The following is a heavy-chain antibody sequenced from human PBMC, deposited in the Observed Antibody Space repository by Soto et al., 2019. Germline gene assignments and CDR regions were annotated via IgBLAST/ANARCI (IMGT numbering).Heavy chain of an antibody. CDR3: AREKLDYFDY. Sequence: VSVKVSCKASGYTFTSYDSSWVRQATGQGLEWMGWMNPNSGNTGYAQQFQGRVTMTRNISISTAYMELSSLRSEDTAVYYCAREKLDYFDYWGQGTLVTVSS. J-gene: IGHJ4*02. CDR2: MNPNSGNT. CDR1: GYTFTSYD. V-gene: IGHV1-8*01.